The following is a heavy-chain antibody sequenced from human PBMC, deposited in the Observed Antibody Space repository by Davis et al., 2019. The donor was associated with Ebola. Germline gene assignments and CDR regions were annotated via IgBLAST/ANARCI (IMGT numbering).Heavy chain of an antibody. CDR3: ARGGSLWY. D-gene: IGHD2-15*01. CDR2: ISSSSSYI. Sequence: GESLKISCAASGFTFSSYSMNWVRQAPGKGPEWVSSISSSSSYIYYADSVKGRFTISRDNAKNSLYLQMNSLRAEDTAVYYCARGGSLWYWGQGTLVTVSS. CDR1: GFTFSSYS. J-gene: IGHJ4*02. V-gene: IGHV3-21*01.